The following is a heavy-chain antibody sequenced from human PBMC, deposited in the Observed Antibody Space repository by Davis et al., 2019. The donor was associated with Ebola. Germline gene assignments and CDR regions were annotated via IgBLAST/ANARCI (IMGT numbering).Heavy chain of an antibody. Sequence: KVSCKGSGYSFTNYWIGWVRQMPGKGLEWMGIIYPGDSDTRYSPSFQGQVTISADKSITTAYLQWNSLKASDTAIYYCARQPPGAFDYWGQGTLVTVSS. D-gene: IGHD1-26*01. CDR1: GYSFTNYW. V-gene: IGHV5-51*01. J-gene: IGHJ4*02. CDR2: IYPGDSDT. CDR3: ARQPPGAFDY.